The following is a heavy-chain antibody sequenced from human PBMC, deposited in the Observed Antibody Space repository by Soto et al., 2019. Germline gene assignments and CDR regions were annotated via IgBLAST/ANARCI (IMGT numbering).Heavy chain of an antibody. J-gene: IGHJ6*03. CDR1: GGSISRYY. CDR2: IYYSGST. CDR3: ARVGGERGYDFWSGYPKHYYYYMDV. Sequence: TSEALSLTCTVSGGSISRYYWSWIRQPPGKGLEWIGYIYYSGSTNYNPSLKSRVTISVDTSKNQFSLKLSSVTAADTAVYYCARVGGERGYDFWSGYPKHYYYYMDVWGKGTTVTVSS. V-gene: IGHV4-59*01. D-gene: IGHD3-3*01.